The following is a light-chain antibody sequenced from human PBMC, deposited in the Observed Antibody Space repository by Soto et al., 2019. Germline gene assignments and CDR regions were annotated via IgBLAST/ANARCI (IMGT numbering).Light chain of an antibody. V-gene: IGKV1-5*03. CDR3: QQYRTNSA. Sequence: DIQMTQSPSTLSSSVGDRVTINCRASQSINSCLAWYQQKPGTAPKLLIYKGSSLESGVPSRFSGSGSETEFTLTISSLQPDDFESYYCQQYRTNSAFGQGTKVEIK. CDR2: KGS. CDR1: QSINSC. J-gene: IGKJ1*01.